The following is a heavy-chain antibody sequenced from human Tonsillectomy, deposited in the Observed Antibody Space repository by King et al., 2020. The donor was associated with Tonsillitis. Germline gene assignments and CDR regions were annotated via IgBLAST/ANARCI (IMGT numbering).Heavy chain of an antibody. CDR3: AKSSFLERFSPFDP. V-gene: IGHV3-23*04. D-gene: IGHD3-3*01. J-gene: IGHJ5*02. CDR2: ISGSGGST. CDR1: GFTFSSYA. Sequence: VQLVESGGGLVQPGGSLRLSCAASGFTFSSYAMSWVRQAPGKGLEWVSGISGSGGSTYYADSVKGRFTISRDNSKNTLFLQMNSLRAEDTAIYCCAKSSFLERFSPFDPWGQGTLVTVSS.